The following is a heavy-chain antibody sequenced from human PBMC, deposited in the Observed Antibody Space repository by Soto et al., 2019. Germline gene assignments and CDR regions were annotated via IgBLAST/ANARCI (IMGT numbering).Heavy chain of an antibody. CDR2: IHHSGRT. CDR1: GSPSDDW. CDR3: ARDFGAGAHFDP. Sequence: QVQLQQWGSGLLKSSETLSLTCGVYGSPSDDWWSWIRQSPGKGLEWIGEIHHSGRTNYNPSLKSRLTISLDTSQKQFSLKLTSVTAADTGVYYCARDFGAGAHFDPCGQGTLVTVSS. V-gene: IGHV4-34*02. J-gene: IGHJ5*02. D-gene: IGHD3-10*01.